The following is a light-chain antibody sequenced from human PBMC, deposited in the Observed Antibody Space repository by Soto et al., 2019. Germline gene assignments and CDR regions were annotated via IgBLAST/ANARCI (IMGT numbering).Light chain of an antibody. Sequence: DIQMTQSTSSLSASVQDRVTITSRTSQPISEYLNWYQQKPGKAPSLLIYTSSNLQTGVPSRFSGSGSGTHFTLTINSLQNEDFATYYCQQSYNTTRTFGQGTKVDIK. CDR1: QPISEY. CDR3: QQSYNTTRT. V-gene: IGKV1-39*01. J-gene: IGKJ1*01. CDR2: TSS.